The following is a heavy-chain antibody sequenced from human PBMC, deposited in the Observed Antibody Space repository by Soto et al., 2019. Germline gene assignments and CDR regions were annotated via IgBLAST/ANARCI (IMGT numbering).Heavy chain of an antibody. CDR1: GDSVSSNSAA. J-gene: IGHJ5*02. D-gene: IGHD5-18*01. V-gene: IGHV6-1*01. CDR2: TYYRSKWYN. CDR3: ARGENDSYGYLDWFDP. Sequence: SQTLSLTCAISGDSVSSNSAAWNWIRQSPSRGLEWLGRTYYRSKWYNDYAVSVKSRITINPDTSKNQFSLQLNSVTPEDTAVYYCARGENDSYGYLDWFDPWGQGTLVTVSS.